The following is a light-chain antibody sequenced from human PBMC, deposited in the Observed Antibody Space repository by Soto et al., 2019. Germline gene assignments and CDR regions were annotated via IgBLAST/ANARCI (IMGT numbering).Light chain of an antibody. J-gene: IGLJ2*01. CDR1: SSDVCAYNY. CDR3: SSYTTSSSVV. V-gene: IGLV2-14*03. CDR2: DVR. Sequence: QSVLTQPASVSGSPGQSITFSCTGTSSDVCAYNYVSWYQQHPGKAPKLMIFDVRNRTAGVSYRFAGSKSGNTASLTISGLQAEDEANYYCSSYTTSSSVVIGGGTKLTVL.